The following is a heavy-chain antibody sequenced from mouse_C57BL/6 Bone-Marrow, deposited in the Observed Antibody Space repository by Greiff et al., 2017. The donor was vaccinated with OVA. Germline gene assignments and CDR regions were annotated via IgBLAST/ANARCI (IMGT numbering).Heavy chain of an antibody. CDR2: ISDGGSYT. V-gene: IGHV5-4*01. J-gene: IGHJ3*01. CDR3: ARAGRWLLRFAY. Sequence: LFKPVWSLKLSCAASGFTFSIYAMSWVRQTPEKRLEWVATISDGGSYTYYPDNVKGRFTISRDNAKNNLYLQMSHLKSEDTAMYYCARAGRWLLRFAYWGQGTLVTVSA. CDR1: GFTFSIYA. D-gene: IGHD2-3*01.